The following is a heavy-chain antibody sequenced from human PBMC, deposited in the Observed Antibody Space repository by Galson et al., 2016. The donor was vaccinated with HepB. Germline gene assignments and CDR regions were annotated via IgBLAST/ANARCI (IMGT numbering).Heavy chain of an antibody. CDR3: ASRAGDYYDNSGYYYYYNYGMDV. Sequence: SVKVSCKASGGTFSNYAISWVRQAPGQGLEWMGGIIPIFGTANYAQTFQGRVTITADESTSTAYMELSSLRSEETAVDYCASRAGDYYDNSGYYYYYNYGMDVWGQGTTVTVSS. CDR1: GGTFSNYA. V-gene: IGHV1-69*13. D-gene: IGHD3-22*01. J-gene: IGHJ6*02. CDR2: IIPIFGTA.